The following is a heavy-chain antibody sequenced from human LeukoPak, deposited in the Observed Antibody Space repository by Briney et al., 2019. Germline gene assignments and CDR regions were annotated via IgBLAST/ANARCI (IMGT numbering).Heavy chain of an antibody. D-gene: IGHD6-19*01. J-gene: IGHJ4*02. CDR1: GGSISSYY. CDR3: ARAGSSGWYDY. Sequence: SETLSLTCTVSGGSISSYYWSWIRQPPGKGLEWIGYIYYSGSTNYNPSLKSRVTISVDTSKNQFSLKLSSVTAADTAVYYCARAGSSGWYDYWGQGTLVTVSS. CDR2: IYYSGST. V-gene: IGHV4-59*01.